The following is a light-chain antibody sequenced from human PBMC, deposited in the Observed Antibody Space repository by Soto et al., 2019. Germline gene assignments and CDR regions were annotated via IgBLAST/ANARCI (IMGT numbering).Light chain of an antibody. CDR2: DAS. V-gene: IGKV1-5*01. CDR3: QQYNTYSYT. J-gene: IGKJ2*01. Sequence: DIQMTQSPSTLSASVGDRVTITCRASQSISTWLAWYQQKPGKAPKLLNYDASSLESRVPSRFSGSGSGTEFTLTISGLRPDDFATYYCQQYNTYSYTFGQGTKLEIK. CDR1: QSISTW.